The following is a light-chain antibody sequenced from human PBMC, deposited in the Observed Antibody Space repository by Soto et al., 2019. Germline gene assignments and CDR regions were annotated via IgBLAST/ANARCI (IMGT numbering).Light chain of an antibody. J-gene: IGKJ5*01. CDR3: QQYVTSPIT. Sequence: EIVLTQSPGTLSLSPGERATLSCRASQSVNSRLAWYQHKPGQAPRLLISDASNRASGIPARFSGWGSGTDFTLTISRVDPADFAFYYCQQYVTSPITFGQGTRLEIK. CDR1: QSVNSR. V-gene: IGKV3-20*01. CDR2: DAS.